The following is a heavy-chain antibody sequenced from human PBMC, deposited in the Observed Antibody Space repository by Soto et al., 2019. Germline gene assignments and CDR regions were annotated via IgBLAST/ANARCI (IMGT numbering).Heavy chain of an antibody. J-gene: IGHJ5*02. V-gene: IGHV3-7*01. CDR3: ARDGLVREGPNGFDP. CDR2: IKQDGSEK. Sequence: EVQLVESGGGLVQPGGSLRLSCAASGFTFSSYWMSWVRQAPGKGLEWVANIKQDGSEKYYVDSVKGRFTISSDNAKNSLYLQMNSLRAEDTAVYYGARDGLVREGPNGFDPWGQGTLVTVSS. D-gene: IGHD6-19*01. CDR1: GFTFSSYW.